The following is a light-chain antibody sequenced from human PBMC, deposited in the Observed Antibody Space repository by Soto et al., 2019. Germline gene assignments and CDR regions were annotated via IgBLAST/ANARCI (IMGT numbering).Light chain of an antibody. CDR1: SSSIGAGYN. V-gene: IGLV1-40*01. CDR2: GNS. CDR3: HSYDTSLSGGV. Sequence: QSVLTQPPSVSGAPGQRVTISCTGSSSSIGAGYNVHWYQQIPGTAPKLLMYGNSLRPSGVPDRFSGSKSGTSASLAITGLQAEDEADYYCHSYDTSLSGGVFGGGTKLTVL. J-gene: IGLJ3*02.